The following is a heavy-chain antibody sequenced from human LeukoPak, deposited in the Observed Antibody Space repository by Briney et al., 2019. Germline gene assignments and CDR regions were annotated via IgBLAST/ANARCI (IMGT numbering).Heavy chain of an antibody. V-gene: IGHV1-46*01. CDR3: ARGRSGYEPYYYYYMDF. D-gene: IGHD5-12*01. CDR2: VNPSGGST. J-gene: IGHJ6*03. Sequence: ASVKVSCTASGYTFTSYYMHWVRQAPGQGLEWMGIVNPSGGSTSYAQKFQGRVTMTRDMSTSTVYMELSSLRSEDTAVYYCARGRSGYEPYYYYYMDFWGKGTTVTVSS. CDR1: GYTFTSYY.